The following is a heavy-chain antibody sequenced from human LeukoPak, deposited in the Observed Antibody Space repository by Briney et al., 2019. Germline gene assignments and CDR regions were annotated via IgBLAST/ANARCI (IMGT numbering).Heavy chain of an antibody. CDR1: VFTFSSYA. V-gene: IGHV3-64*01. Sequence: GGSLRLSCAASVFTFSSYAMHWVRQAPGKGLEYVSAISSNGGSTDYANSVKGRFTISRDNSKNTLYLQMGSLRAEDMAVYYCATSIAAAGTFYWGQGTLVTVSS. CDR3: ATSIAAAGTFY. CDR2: ISSNGGST. D-gene: IGHD6-13*01. J-gene: IGHJ4*02.